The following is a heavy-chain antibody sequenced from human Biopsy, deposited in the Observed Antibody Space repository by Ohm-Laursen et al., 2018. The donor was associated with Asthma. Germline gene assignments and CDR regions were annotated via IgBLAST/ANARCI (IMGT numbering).Heavy chain of an antibody. D-gene: IGHD6-19*01. J-gene: IGHJ4*02. CDR1: GGSISSFY. Sequence: SDTLSLTCSVYGGSISSFYWSWIRQSPEKGLEWMGYVYWTGSTNYNPSLKSRITMSVDTSKNRMFLELTSVTAAYTAIYYCVRAVRNEQWLAPFDYWGQGKPVTVSS. CDR3: VRAVRNEQWLAPFDY. CDR2: VYWTGST. V-gene: IGHV4-59*07.